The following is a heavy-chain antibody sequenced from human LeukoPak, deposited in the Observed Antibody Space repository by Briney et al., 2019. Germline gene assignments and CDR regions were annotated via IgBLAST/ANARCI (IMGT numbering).Heavy chain of an antibody. CDR2: IYYSGST. J-gene: IGHJ4*02. CDR3: ARGPTYQPIDY. V-gene: IGHV4-39*02. CDR1: GGSISSSTYY. D-gene: IGHD2-2*01. Sequence: SETLSLTCTVSGGSISSSTYYWGWIRQPPGKGLEWIGNIYYSGSTYYNPSLTSRVTISVDTSKNHFSLKLSSVTAADTAVYYCARGPTYQPIDYWGQGTLVTVSS.